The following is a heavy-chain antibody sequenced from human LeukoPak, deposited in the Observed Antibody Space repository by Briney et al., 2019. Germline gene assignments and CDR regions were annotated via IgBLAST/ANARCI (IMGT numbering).Heavy chain of an antibody. D-gene: IGHD2-2*01. CDR3: ATETRSCSSTSCYLAFLATTVSFDY. CDR1: GFTFSSYS. V-gene: IGHV3-21*04. J-gene: IGHJ4*02. CDR2: ISSSSSYI. Sequence: GGSLRLSCAASGFTFSSYSMNWVRQAPGKGLEWVSSISSSSSYIYYADSVKGRFTISRDNAKNSLYLQMNSLRAEDTAVYYCATETRSCSSTSCYLAFLATTVSFDYWGQGTLVTVSS.